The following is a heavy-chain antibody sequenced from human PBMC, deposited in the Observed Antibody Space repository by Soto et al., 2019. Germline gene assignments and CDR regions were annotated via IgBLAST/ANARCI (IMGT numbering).Heavy chain of an antibody. CDR3: ARESGAYYVIDYYYYGMDV. Sequence: QVQLVESGGGVVQPGRSLRLSCAASGFTFSSYGMHWVRQAPGKGLEWVAVIWYDGSNKYYADSVKGRFTISRDNSKNTLYLQMNSLRAEDTAVYYCARESGAYYVIDYYYYGMDVWGQGTTVTVSS. J-gene: IGHJ6*02. D-gene: IGHD3-16*01. CDR1: GFTFSSYG. CDR2: IWYDGSNK. V-gene: IGHV3-33*01.